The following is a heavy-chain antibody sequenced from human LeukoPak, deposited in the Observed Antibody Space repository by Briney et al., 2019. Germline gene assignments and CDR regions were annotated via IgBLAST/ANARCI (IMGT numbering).Heavy chain of an antibody. V-gene: IGHV1-69*02. D-gene: IGHD4-23*01. CDR2: IIPILGIA. CDR1: GGTFSSYT. CDR3: ARGYVGGNSRDAFDI. Sequence: ASVKVSCKASGGTFSSYTISWVRQAPGQGLEWMGRIIPILGIANYAQKFQGRVTITADKSTSTAYMELSSLRSEDTAVYYCARGYVGGNSRDAFDIWGQGTMVTVPS. J-gene: IGHJ3*02.